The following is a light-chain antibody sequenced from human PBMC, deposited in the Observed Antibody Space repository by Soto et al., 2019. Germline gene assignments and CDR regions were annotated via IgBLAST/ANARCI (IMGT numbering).Light chain of an antibody. Sequence: DIQMTQSPSTLSASVGDRVTITCRASQSISSWLAWYQQKPGKAPKLLIYYASSLESGVPSRFSGSGSGTEFTLTISSLQPDDFAAYYCQQDNSNAYTFGQGTKLEIK. CDR1: QSISSW. V-gene: IGKV1-5*01. J-gene: IGKJ2*01. CDR3: QQDNSNAYT. CDR2: YAS.